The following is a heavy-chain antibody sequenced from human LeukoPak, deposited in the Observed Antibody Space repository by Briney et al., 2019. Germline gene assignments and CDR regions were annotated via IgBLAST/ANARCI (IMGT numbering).Heavy chain of an antibody. CDR1: GFTFSSYE. J-gene: IGHJ6*03. Sequence: PGGSLRLSCAASGFTFSSYEMNWVRQAPGKGLEWVSYISSSGSTIYYADSVKGRFTISRDNAKNTLYLQMNSLRAEDTAVYYCARKGKQQLYYYYYYMDVWGKGTTVTVSS. CDR3: ARKGKQQLYYYYYYMDV. V-gene: IGHV3-48*03. D-gene: IGHD6-13*01. CDR2: ISSSGSTI.